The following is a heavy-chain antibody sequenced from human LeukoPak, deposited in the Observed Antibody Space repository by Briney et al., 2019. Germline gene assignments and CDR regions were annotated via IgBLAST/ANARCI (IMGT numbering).Heavy chain of an antibody. CDR2: IYRSGST. Sequence: SETLSLTCSCSNYSISNSLYWGWLRQPPGKGLEWIGSIYRSGSTFYNPSLKSRVTISLDTSKNQFSLKLSSVTAADTAVYFCARGTYGYYMDVWGKGTTVTVSS. D-gene: IGHD4-17*01. CDR3: ARGTYGYYMDV. J-gene: IGHJ6*03. V-gene: IGHV4-38-2*02. CDR1: NYSISNSLY.